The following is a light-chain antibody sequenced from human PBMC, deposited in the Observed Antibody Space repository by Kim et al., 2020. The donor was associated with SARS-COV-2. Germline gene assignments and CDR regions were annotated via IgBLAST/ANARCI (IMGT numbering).Light chain of an antibody. CDR1: NIGGKG. CDR3: QVWDTTSDLPV. Sequence: APGKAATCSCGENNIGGKGVHWYQQKPGQAPGLGIYHDSDRPSGIPGRFSGANSGDTATLTISRVEARDGADYYCQVWDTTSDLPVFGGGTTLTVL. J-gene: IGLJ3*02. V-gene: IGLV3-21*01. CDR2: HDS.